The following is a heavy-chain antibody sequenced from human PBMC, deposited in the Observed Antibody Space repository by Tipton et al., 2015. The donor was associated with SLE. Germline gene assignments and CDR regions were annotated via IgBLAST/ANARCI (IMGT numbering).Heavy chain of an antibody. D-gene: IGHD6-6*01. Sequence: GLVKPSETLSLTCAVYGGSFSGYYWSWIRQPPGKGLEWIGYIYYSGSTNYNPSLKSRVTISVDTSKNQFSLKLSSVTAADTAVYYCARESKGSFDYWGQGTLVTVSS. CDR3: ARESKGSFDY. V-gene: IGHV4-59*01. CDR1: GGSFSGYY. CDR2: IYYSGST. J-gene: IGHJ4*02.